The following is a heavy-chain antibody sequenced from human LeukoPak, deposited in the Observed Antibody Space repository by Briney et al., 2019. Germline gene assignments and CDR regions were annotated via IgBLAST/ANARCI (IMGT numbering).Heavy chain of an antibody. CDR1: GGSVRNYY. V-gene: IGHV4-59*02. J-gene: IGHJ4*02. CDR2: SYYDGTN. D-gene: IGHD3-22*01. CDR3: AIQHYFDSRGYYFFDY. Sequence: SETLSLTCTVSGGSVRNYYWSWIRQPPGKGLEWIGYSYYDGTNNYNPSLKSRVSISVDASKNQLSLKLSSVTAADTAVYYCAIQHYFDSRGYYFFDYWGQGTLVTVSS.